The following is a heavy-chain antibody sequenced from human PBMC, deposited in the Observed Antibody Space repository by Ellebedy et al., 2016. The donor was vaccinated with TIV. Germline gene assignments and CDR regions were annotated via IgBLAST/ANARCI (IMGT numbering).Heavy chain of an antibody. D-gene: IGHD3-22*01. V-gene: IGHV1-18*01. CDR3: ARDLVYHDTPSFDY. CDR1: GYTFTDYG. CDR2: INPYNGVT. Sequence: AASVKVSCKASGYTFTDYGISWVRQAPGHGLEWMGWINPYNGVTSNAQKLHGRVTMTSDTSTSTAYMELRSLRSDDTAVYYCARDLVYHDTPSFDYWGQGTLVTVSS. J-gene: IGHJ4*02.